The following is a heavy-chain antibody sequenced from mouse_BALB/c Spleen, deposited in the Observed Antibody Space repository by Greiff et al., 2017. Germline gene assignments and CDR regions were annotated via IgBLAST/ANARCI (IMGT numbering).Heavy chain of an antibody. J-gene: IGHJ3*01. Sequence: QVQLKQPGAELVKPGASVKLSCKASGYTFTSYWMHWVKQRPGQGLEWIGEINPSNGRTNYNEKFKSKATLTVDKSSSTAYMQLSSLTSEDSAVYYCASQLSVAYWGQGTLVTVSA. D-gene: IGHD4-1*02. CDR2: INPSNGRT. CDR1: GYTFTSYW. V-gene: IGHV1S81*02. CDR3: ASQLSVAY.